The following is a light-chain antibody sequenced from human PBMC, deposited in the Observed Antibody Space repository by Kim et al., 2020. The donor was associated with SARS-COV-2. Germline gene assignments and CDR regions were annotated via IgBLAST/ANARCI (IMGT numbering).Light chain of an antibody. CDR3: QSFDRSLREV. CDR1: TSNNGEAYN. CDR2: GNN. Sequence: GQRATDDATASTSNNGEAYNLPWYQHLPGTAPKILISGNNNRPSGVPDRFSGSNSGPSASLAITGLQAADEADYYCQSFDRSLREVFGGGTQLTVL. V-gene: IGLV1-40*01. J-gene: IGLJ2*01.